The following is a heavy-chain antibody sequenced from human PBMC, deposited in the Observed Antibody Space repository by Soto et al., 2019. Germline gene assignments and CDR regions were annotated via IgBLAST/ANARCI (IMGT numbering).Heavy chain of an antibody. CDR1: VYTFTRNF. CDR2: INPSGGST. Sequence: QVQLVQSGAEVKKPGASVKVSCKASVYTFTRNFMHWVRQAPGQGLEWMGIINPSGGSTTYAQKFQGRVTMTRDTSTSTVYMELSSLRSEDTAVYYCARGRSSGRSGFDYWGQGTLVPVSS. D-gene: IGHD3-22*01. CDR3: ARGRSSGRSGFDY. J-gene: IGHJ4*02. V-gene: IGHV1-46*01.